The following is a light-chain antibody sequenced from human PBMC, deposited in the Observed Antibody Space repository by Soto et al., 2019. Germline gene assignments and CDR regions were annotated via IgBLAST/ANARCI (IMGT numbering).Light chain of an antibody. CDR1: QSVSGSY. J-gene: IGKJ1*01. CDR3: QQYGSSRT. CDR2: GAS. Sequence: EIVMTQSPATLSVSPGERATLSCGASQSVSGSYLAWYQQKPGQAPRLLIYGASTRATAIPARFSGSGSETDSTLTISRLEPEDFAVYYCQQYGSSRTFGQGTKVDIK. V-gene: IGKV3-20*01.